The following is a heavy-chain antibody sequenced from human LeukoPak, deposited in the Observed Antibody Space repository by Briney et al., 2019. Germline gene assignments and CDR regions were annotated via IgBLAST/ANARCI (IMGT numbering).Heavy chain of an antibody. CDR1: GFTFSSYS. V-gene: IGHV3-21*04. J-gene: IGHJ3*02. CDR3: AKCRAEMVANDAFDI. Sequence: GGSLRLSCAASGFTFSSYSMNWVRQAPGKGLEWVSSISSSSSYIYYADSVKGRFTISRDNAKNSLYLQMNSLRAEDTALYYCAKCRAEMVANDAFDIWGQGTMVTVSS. CDR2: ISSSSSYI. D-gene: IGHD2-15*01.